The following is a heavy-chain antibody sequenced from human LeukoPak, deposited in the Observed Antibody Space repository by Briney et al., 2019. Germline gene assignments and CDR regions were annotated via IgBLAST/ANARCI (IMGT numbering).Heavy chain of an antibody. CDR3: ARGLILVSGTFDY. Sequence: SETLSLTCSVSGYSISSGFYWGWIRQPPGKGLEWIVSMYHSGNTYYNSSLKSRVTISVDTSKNQFSLKLSSVTAADTAVYYCARGLILVSGTFDYWGQGTLVTVSS. CDR1: GYSISSGFY. J-gene: IGHJ4*02. D-gene: IGHD6-19*01. CDR2: MYHSGNT. V-gene: IGHV4-38-2*02.